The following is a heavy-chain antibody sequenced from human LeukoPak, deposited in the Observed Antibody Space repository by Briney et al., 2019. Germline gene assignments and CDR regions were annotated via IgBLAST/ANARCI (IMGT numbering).Heavy chain of an antibody. CDR2: INSDGRST. CDR1: GFTVSSYW. V-gene: IGHV3-74*01. J-gene: IGHJ4*02. D-gene: IGHD3-22*01. CDR3: ARHSSGYYHYDY. Sequence: GGSLRLSCAASGFTVSSYWMHWVRQAPGKGLVWVSRINSDGRSTSYADSVKGRFTISRDNSKNTLHLQMNSLRAEDTAVYYCARHSSGYYHYDYWGPGTPVTVAS.